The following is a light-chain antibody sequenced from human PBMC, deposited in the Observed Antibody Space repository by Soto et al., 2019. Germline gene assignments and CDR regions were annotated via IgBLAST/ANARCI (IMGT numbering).Light chain of an antibody. CDR1: SSDIGTYDY. CDR3: RSNTTTPPPVG. Sequence: QSALTQPASVSGSPGQSITISCTGTSSDIGTYDYVSWYQHHPGKAPKLMIYEVTNRPSGVSDRFSGSKSGKTASLTISGLQAEEEADYYRRSNTTTPPPVGFRGGTKVTV. J-gene: IGLJ2*01. CDR2: EVT. V-gene: IGLV2-14*01.